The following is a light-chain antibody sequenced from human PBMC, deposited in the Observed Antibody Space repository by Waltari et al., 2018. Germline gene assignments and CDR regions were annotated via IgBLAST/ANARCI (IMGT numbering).Light chain of an antibody. J-gene: IGLJ2*01. Sequence: SYELTQPPSVSVSPGQTARITCSGDALPRQYAYWYQQRPGQAPMLMIYQDTQRPSKFPELFSGSSSGTTVTLTISEVQAEDEADYYCQSADGSGTYVVFGGGTKLTVL. V-gene: IGLV3-25*03. CDR3: QSADGSGTYVV. CDR1: ALPRQY. CDR2: QDT.